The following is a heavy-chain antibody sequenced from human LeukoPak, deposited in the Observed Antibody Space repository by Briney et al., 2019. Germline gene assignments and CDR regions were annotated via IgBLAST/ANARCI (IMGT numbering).Heavy chain of an antibody. CDR2: INPNSGGT. D-gene: IGHD6-19*01. V-gene: IGHV1-2*02. CDR3: ARDGIAVAGDGSIVVNNWFDP. Sequence: ASVKVSCKASGYTFTGYYMHWVRQAPGQGLEWMGWINPNSGGTNYAQKFQGRVTMTRDTSISTPYMELSRLRSDDTAVYYCARDGIAVAGDGSIVVNNWFDPWGQGTLVTVSS. CDR1: GYTFTGYY. J-gene: IGHJ5*02.